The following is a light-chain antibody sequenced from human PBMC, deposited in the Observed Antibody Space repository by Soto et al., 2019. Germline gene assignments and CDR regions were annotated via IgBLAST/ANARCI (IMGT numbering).Light chain of an antibody. CDR2: GAS. CDR3: QQYDNWPST. J-gene: IGKJ4*01. CDR1: QSIGSK. V-gene: IGKV3-15*01. Sequence: EIVMTQSPATVSVSPGERATLSCRASQSIGSKLAWYQQKPGQAPRLLIYGASNRATGIPARFGGSGSGTEFTLTISSLQSEDFAVYSCQQYDNWPSTFGGGTKVDIK.